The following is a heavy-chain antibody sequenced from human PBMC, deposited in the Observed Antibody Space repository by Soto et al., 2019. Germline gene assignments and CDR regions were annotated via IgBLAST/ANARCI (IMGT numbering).Heavy chain of an antibody. CDR1: GYTFTGYY. CDR3: ARGGGYYDSSGYRNWFDP. D-gene: IGHD3-22*01. J-gene: IGHJ5*02. V-gene: IGHV1-2*04. CDR2: INPNSGGT. Sequence: QVQLVQSGAEVKKPGASVKVSCKASGYTFTGYYMHWVRQAPGQGLEWMGWINPNSGGTNYAQKFQGWVTMTRDTSVSPAYMELSRLRSDDTAVYYCARGGGYYDSSGYRNWFDPWGQGTLVTVSS.